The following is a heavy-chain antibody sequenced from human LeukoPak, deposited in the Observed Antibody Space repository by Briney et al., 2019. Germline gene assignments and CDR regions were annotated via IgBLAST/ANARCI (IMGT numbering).Heavy chain of an antibody. CDR3: ARENRFGELFPHYYYYYMDV. CDR1: GFTFSSYG. CDR2: IRYDGSGK. D-gene: IGHD3-10*01. Sequence: GGSLRLSCAASGFTFSSYGMHWVRQAPGKGLEWVAFIRYDGSGKYYGDSVKGRFTISRDISKNTLHLQMNSLRAEDTAVYYCARENRFGELFPHYYYYYMDVWGKGTTVTVSS. J-gene: IGHJ6*03. V-gene: IGHV3-30*02.